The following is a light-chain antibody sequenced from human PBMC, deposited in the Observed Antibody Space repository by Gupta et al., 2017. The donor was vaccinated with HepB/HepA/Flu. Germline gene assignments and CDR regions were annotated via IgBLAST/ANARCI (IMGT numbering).Light chain of an antibody. CDR2: YAS. CDR3: QQRNNGPPLT. J-gene: IGKJ4*02. V-gene: IGKV3-11*01. Sequence: IVLTQSPATLSSSPGERATLSCRASRSVNNYLAWYQQQTGQEPRLLIDYASNRATGSPARCSGSRSGTDFTLIISSLEPEDVAVYYCQQRNNGPPLTFGEGTKVEI. CDR1: RSVNNY.